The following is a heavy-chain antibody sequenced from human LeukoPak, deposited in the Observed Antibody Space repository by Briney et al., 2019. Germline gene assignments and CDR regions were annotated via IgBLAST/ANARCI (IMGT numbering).Heavy chain of an antibody. CDR1: GFTFSSYA. CDR2: ISGSGGSA. V-gene: IGHV3-23*01. D-gene: IGHD3-10*01. Sequence: GGSLRLSCAASGFTFSSYAMSWVRQAPGKGLEWVSAISGSGGSAYYADSVKGRFTISRDNSKNTLYLQMNSLRAEDTAVYYCAKVRKGLLWFGEPTYYFDYWGQGTLVTVSS. CDR3: AKVRKGLLWFGEPTYYFDY. J-gene: IGHJ4*02.